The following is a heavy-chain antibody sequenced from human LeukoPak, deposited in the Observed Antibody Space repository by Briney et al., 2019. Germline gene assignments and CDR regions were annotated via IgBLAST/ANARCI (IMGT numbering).Heavy chain of an antibody. CDR3: ARGLRIASAGTSH. D-gene: IGHD6-13*01. CDR2: ITDSGRTT. J-gene: IGHJ4*02. CDR1: GFTFSSYE. Sequence: PGGLLRLSCAASGFTFSSYEMNWVRQAPGKGLEWVSYITDSGRTTYYANSVKGLFTSSRDNAKNSLYLQMHSLRAEDTAVYYCARGLRIASAGTSHWGQGTVVTVSS. V-gene: IGHV3-48*03.